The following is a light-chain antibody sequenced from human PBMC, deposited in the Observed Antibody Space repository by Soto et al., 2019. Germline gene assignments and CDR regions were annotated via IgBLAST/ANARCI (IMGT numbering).Light chain of an antibody. CDR2: GAS. J-gene: IGKJ1*01. CDR3: QQYNNWPPWT. Sequence: EIVMTQSPATLSVSPGERATLSCRSSQSVSNNLAWYQQRPGQAPRLLIYGASTRATGIPARFSGSGSGTEFTLTISSLQSEDFAVYYCQQYNNWPPWTFGQGTKVEVK. CDR1: QSVSNN. V-gene: IGKV3-15*01.